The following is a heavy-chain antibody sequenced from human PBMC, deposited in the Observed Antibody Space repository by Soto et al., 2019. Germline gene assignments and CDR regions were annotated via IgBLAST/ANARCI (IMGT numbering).Heavy chain of an antibody. D-gene: IGHD3-22*01. Sequence: GGSLRLSCAASGFTFSSYAMSWVRQAPGKGLEWVSAISGSGGSTYYADSVKGRFTISRDNSKNTLYLQMNSLRAEDTAVYYCAKGPPDYYDSRVGLFGYWGQGTLVTSPQ. CDR2: ISGSGGST. CDR3: AKGPPDYYDSRVGLFGY. CDR1: GFTFSSYA. V-gene: IGHV3-23*01. J-gene: IGHJ4*02.